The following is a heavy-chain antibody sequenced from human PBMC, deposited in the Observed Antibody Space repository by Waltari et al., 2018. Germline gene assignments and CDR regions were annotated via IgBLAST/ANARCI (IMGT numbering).Heavy chain of an antibody. Sequence: QVPLAQSGAEAKKPGLSVRVSCRASGGPFPRYSRNWVRQAPGKGLEWMGRIMPDISETKYAVKFQGRITITADKSTGTVYMELSSLRSDDTAVYYCAGGDGGYYYYKMDVWGQGTTVTVSS. V-gene: IGHV1-69*02. CDR1: GGPFPRYS. CDR3: AGGDGGYYYYKMDV. D-gene: IGHD3-10*01. J-gene: IGHJ6*03. CDR2: IMPDISET.